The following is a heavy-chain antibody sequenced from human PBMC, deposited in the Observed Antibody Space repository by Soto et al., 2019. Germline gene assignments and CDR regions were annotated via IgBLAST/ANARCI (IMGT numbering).Heavy chain of an antibody. V-gene: IGHV3-30*03. CDR3: AIIVVVLAATQKGGAFDI. D-gene: IGHD2-15*01. CDR2: ISYDGSNK. J-gene: IGHJ3*02. CDR1: GFTFSSYG. Sequence: QVQLVESGGGVVQPGRSLRLSCAASGFTFSSYGMHWVRQAPGKGLEWVAVISYDGSNKYYADSVKGRFTISRDNSKNTLYLQMNSLRAEDTAVYYCAIIVVVLAATQKGGAFDIWGQGTMVTVSS.